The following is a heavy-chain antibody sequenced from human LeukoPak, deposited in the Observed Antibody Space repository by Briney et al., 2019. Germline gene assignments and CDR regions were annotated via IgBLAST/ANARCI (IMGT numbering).Heavy chain of an antibody. Sequence: GGSLRLSCAASGFTFSSYGMHWVRQAPGKGLEWVAVIWYDGSNKYYADSVKGRFTISRDNSKNTLYLQMNSLRAEDTAVYYCARVRIAARPDYYYGMDVWGQGTTVTVSS. CDR1: GFTFSSYG. V-gene: IGHV3-33*01. CDR2: IWYDGSNK. D-gene: IGHD6-6*01. J-gene: IGHJ6*02. CDR3: ARVRIAARPDYYYGMDV.